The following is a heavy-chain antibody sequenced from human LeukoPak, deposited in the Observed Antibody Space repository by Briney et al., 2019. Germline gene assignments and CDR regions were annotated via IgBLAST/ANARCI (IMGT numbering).Heavy chain of an antibody. J-gene: IGHJ4*02. V-gene: IGHV1-69*05. CDR1: GGTFSSYA. CDR2: IIPIFGTA. D-gene: IGHD1-1*01. CDR3: ARGTELARNYFDY. Sequence: SVKVSCKASGGTFSSYAISWVRQAPGQGLEWMEGIIPIFGTANYAQKFQGRVTITTDESTSTAYMELSSLRSEDTAVYYCARGTELARNYFDYWGQGTLVTVSS.